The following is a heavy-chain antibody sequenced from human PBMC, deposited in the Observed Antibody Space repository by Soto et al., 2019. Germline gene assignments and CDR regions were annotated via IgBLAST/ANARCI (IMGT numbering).Heavy chain of an antibody. CDR1: GFTFSSYW. CDR2: VKGDGTNT. Sequence: EVQLVESGGGLVQFGGSLRLSCAASGFTFSSYWMHWVRQVPGKGLVWVSRVKGDGTNTGYADSVKGRFTISRDNVKNTLYLPMNSLRAEDTGVYYSATGLCGCSGFEYWGQGTLVTVSS. V-gene: IGHV3-74*01. D-gene: IGHD6-19*01. J-gene: IGHJ4*02. CDR3: ATGLCGCSGFEY.